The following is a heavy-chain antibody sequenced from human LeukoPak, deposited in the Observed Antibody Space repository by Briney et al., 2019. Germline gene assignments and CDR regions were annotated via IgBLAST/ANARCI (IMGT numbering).Heavy chain of an antibody. CDR2: ISGGGDST. V-gene: IGHV3-23*01. D-gene: IGHD6-6*01. CDR1: GFTFSNYA. J-gene: IGHJ4*02. CDR3: AKGSSAVRPYYFDY. Sequence: GGSPRLSCAASGFTFSNYAMSWVRQAPGKGLEWLSAISGGGDSTWYADSVKGRFTISRDNSKNTLSLQMNSLRAEDTTLYYCAKGSSAVRPYYFDYWGQGILVTVSS.